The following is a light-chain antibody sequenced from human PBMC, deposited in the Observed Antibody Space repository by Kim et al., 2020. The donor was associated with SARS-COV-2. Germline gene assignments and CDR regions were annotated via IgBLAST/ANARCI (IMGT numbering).Light chain of an antibody. V-gene: IGKV1-39*01. Sequence: SVGDRVTISCRASQSISTFLNWYQQKPGKAPKLLIYAASILQNGVPSRFSGRGSGTDFTLSISSLQSEDFATYYCQQNYTSVPLSFGGGTKVDIK. CDR3: QQNYTSVPLS. J-gene: IGKJ4*01. CDR2: AAS. CDR1: QSISTF.